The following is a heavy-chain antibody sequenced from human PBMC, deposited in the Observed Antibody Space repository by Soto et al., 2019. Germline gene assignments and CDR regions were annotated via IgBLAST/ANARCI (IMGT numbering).Heavy chain of an antibody. CDR1: GFTFSGCW. D-gene: IGHD1-26*01. V-gene: IGHV3-74*01. J-gene: IGHJ4*03. CDR2: ISGDGSST. CDR3: TRVSGGKYYGYFDD. Sequence: QAGGSLRLSCEASGFTFSGCWMDWVRQPPGKGLVWVSRISGDGSSTSYADSVIGRFIISRDNARNTLYLQMHSLRDEDTAVYFCTRVSGGKYYGYFDDWGQGTLVTVSS.